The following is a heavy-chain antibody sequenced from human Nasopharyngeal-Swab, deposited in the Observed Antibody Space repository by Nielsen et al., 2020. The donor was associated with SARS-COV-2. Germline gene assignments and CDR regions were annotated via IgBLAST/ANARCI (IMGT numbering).Heavy chain of an antibody. V-gene: IGHV3-23*01. D-gene: IGHD6-13*01. CDR1: GFTFSSYA. CDR2: ISGSGGST. J-gene: IGHJ6*02. CDR3: AKLALQQRVQVDYYGMDV. Sequence: GGSLRLSCAASGFTFSSYATSWVRQAPGKGLEWVSAISGSGGSTYYADSVKGRFTISRDNSKNTLYLQMNSLRAEDTAVYYCAKLALQQRVQVDYYGMDVWGQGTTVTVSS.